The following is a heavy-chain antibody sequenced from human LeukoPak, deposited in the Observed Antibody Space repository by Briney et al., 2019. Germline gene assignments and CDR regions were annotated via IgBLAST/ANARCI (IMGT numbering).Heavy chain of an antibody. CDR2: IYPGDSDT. V-gene: IGHV5-51*01. CDR1: GYIFTSYW. CDR3: ARLDYYGSGSSFREYYFDY. Sequence: GESLQISCKGSGYIFTSYWIGWVRQVPGKGLEWMGIIYPGDSDTRYSPSFQGQVTISADKSISTAYLQWSSLKASDTAMYYCARLDYYGSGSSFREYYFDYWGQGTLVTVSS. J-gene: IGHJ4*02. D-gene: IGHD3-10*01.